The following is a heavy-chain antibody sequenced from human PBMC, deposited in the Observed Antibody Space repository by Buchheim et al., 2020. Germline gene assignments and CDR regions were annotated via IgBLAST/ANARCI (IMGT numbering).Heavy chain of an antibody. CDR3: ARVFSSSLWYFDL. Sequence: EVQLVESGGGLVQPGGSLRLSCAASGFTFSGYWMNWVRQAPGKGLEWVANIKQDGSEKYYVDSVKGRFTVSRDNAKNSLFLQMNSLRGEDTAVYYCARVFSSSLWYFDLWGRGTL. V-gene: IGHV3-7*01. D-gene: IGHD6-6*01. CDR1: GFTFSGYW. J-gene: IGHJ2*01. CDR2: IKQDGSEK.